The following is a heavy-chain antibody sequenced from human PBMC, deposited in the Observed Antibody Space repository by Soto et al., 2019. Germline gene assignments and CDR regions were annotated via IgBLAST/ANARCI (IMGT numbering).Heavy chain of an antibody. CDR3: ARRFKLGIGEAWYFDL. D-gene: IGHD7-27*01. Sequence: EVQLVESGGGLIQPGGSLRLSCAASGFTVSSNYMSWVRQAPGKGLEWVSVIYSGGSTYYADSVKGRFTISRDNSKNTLYLQMNSLRAEDTAVYYCARRFKLGIGEAWYFDLWGRGTLVTVSS. J-gene: IGHJ2*01. CDR2: IYSGGST. CDR1: GFTVSSNY. V-gene: IGHV3-53*01.